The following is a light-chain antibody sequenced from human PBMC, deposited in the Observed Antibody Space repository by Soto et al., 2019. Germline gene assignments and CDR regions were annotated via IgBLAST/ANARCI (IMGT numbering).Light chain of an antibody. Sequence: IQLTQSPSSLSASVGDSVTITCRASQDISTHIAWYQQKPGTAPKVLIYAASTLESGVPSRFSGSGSGTDFTLTISSLQHEDFGTYYCQQVKAILPLTFGGGTKVEIK. V-gene: IGKV1-9*01. J-gene: IGKJ4*01. CDR2: AAS. CDR3: QQVKAILPLT. CDR1: QDISTH.